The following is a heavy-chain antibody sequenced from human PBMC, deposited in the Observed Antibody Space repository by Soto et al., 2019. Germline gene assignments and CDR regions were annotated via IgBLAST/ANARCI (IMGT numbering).Heavy chain of an antibody. CDR1: GLTFSISA. Sequence: LRLCFAEFGLTFSISAMRRVPRAPGKWLELVAVISYDGSNQYFADSVKGRFTISRDNSKNTLYLQMNSLRAEDTAVYYCARDRGTMVRGVISYYYYGMDVWGQGT. V-gene: IGHV3-30-3*01. CDR3: ARDRGTMVRGVISYYYYGMDV. J-gene: IGHJ6*02. D-gene: IGHD3-10*01. CDR2: ISYDGSNQ.